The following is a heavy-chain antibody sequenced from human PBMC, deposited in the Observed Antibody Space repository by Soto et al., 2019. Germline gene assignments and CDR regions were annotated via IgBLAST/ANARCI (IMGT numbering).Heavy chain of an antibody. CDR1: GFIFSIYG. V-gene: IGHV3-33*01. CDR2: IWHDGSIK. Sequence: LRLSCAASGFIFSIYGMHWVRQAPGKGLEWLAVIWHDGSIKYYADSVKGRFTISRDNSKNTLYLQMNSLRAEDTAVYHCARDVSFDFWGQGTLVTVSS. CDR3: ARDVSFDF. J-gene: IGHJ4*02.